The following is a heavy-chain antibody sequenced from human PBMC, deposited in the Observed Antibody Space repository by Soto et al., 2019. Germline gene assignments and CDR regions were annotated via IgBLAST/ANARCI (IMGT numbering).Heavy chain of an antibody. CDR3: ARDQIDCTNGVCYTTLYFDY. J-gene: IGHJ4*02. V-gene: IGHV3-11*01. D-gene: IGHD2-8*01. CDR1: GFTFSDYY. Sequence: GGSLRLSCAASGFTFSDYYMSWFRQAPGKGLEWVSYISSSGSTIYYADSVKGRFTISRDNAKNSLYLQMNSLRAEDTAVYYCARDQIDCTNGVCYTTLYFDYWGQGTLVTVSS. CDR2: ISSSGSTI.